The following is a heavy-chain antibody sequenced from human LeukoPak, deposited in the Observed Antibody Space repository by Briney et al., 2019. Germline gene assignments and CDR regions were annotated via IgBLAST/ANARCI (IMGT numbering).Heavy chain of an antibody. Sequence: ASVKVSCKASGYTFTDYYMHWVRQAPGQRLERMGWINRNSCGTTYAQRFQGRVTMTRDTSISTAYMEVSGLRSDDTAVYYCARDRSALGYRQFDCWGQGTLVTVSS. CDR3: ARDRSALGYRQFDC. V-gene: IGHV1-2*02. CDR1: GYTFTDYY. J-gene: IGHJ4*02. CDR2: INRNSCGT. D-gene: IGHD5-18*01.